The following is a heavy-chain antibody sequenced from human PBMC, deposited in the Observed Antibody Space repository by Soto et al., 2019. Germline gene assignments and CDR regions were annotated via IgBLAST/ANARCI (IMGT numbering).Heavy chain of an antibody. V-gene: IGHV4-59*08. Sequence: QVQLQESGPGLVTPSETLSLTCSVSGGSINYYYWSWIRQTPGKGLEWIGYLSFSGDTKYNPSLKSRVTISADTSKDQFSLKMSSVTAADTALYYCARHWRPESAYDYSFYYGVDLWGQGTTVTVSS. D-gene: IGHD5-12*01. CDR2: LSFSGDT. J-gene: IGHJ6*02. CDR1: GGSINYYY. CDR3: ARHWRPESAYDYSFYYGVDL.